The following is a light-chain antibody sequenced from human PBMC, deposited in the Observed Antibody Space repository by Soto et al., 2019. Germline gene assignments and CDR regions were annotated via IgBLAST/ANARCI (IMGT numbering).Light chain of an antibody. Sequence: QSVLTQPHSGSSAPGQTVTIACTGSTTNIGAGYDVHWYQQLPGTAPKLLIYENVNRPSGVPDRFSGSKSGTSASLAISGLQAEDEADDYGEFLDNSLCVFGTG. J-gene: IGLJ3*02. CDR1: TTNIGAGYD. CDR2: ENV. CDR3: EFLDNSLCV. V-gene: IGLV1-40*01.